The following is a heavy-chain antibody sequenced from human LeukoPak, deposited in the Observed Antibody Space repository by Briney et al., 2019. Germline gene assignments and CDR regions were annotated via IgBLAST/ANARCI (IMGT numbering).Heavy chain of an antibody. J-gene: IGHJ6*02. Sequence: GGSLRLSCAASGFTFSSYSMNWVRQAPGKGLEWVSSISSSSSYIYYADSVKGRFTISRDNAKNSLYLQMNSLRAEDTAVYYCAGLRTPESGYYPTPYYYGMDVWGQGTTVTVSS. CDR3: AGLRTPESGYYPTPYYYGMDV. D-gene: IGHD3-3*01. CDR2: ISSSSSYI. V-gene: IGHV3-21*01. CDR1: GFTFSSYS.